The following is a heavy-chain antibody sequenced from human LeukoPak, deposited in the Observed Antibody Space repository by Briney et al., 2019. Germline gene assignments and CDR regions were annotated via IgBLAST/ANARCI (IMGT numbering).Heavy chain of an antibody. Sequence: PGGSLRLSCVASGFPFRSYAMTRVRQTPGKGLESVSVITDDEDTYYADSVKGRFTISRDNSQNTVFLQMNSLRVEDTAVYYCARGTVTAPDYWGQGTLVTVSS. D-gene: IGHD4-17*01. CDR1: GFPFRSYA. J-gene: IGHJ4*02. V-gene: IGHV3-23*01. CDR2: ITDDEDT. CDR3: ARGTVTAPDY.